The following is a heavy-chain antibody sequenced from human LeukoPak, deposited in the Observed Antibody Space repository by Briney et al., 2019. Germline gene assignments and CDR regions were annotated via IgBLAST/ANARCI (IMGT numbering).Heavy chain of an antibody. CDR3: AKDGGTGRIAAPGADY. V-gene: IGHV3-30*18. D-gene: IGHD6-13*01. CDR1: GFTFSSYG. CDR2: ISYDGSNK. Sequence: ALRLSCAAPGFTFSSYGMHWVRQAPGKGLEWVALISYDGSNKYYTDSVKGRFTISRDDSKNTYLQMNRLRAEDTAVYYCAKDGGTGRIAAPGADYWGQGTLVTVSS. J-gene: IGHJ4*02.